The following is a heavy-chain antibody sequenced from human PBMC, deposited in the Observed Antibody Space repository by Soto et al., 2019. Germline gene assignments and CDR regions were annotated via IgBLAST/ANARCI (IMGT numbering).Heavy chain of an antibody. CDR2: IYYSGST. Sequence: PSETLSLTCTVSGGSISSGDYYWSWIRQPPGKGLEWIGYIYYSGSTYYNPSLKSRVTISVDTSKNQFSLKLSSVTAADTAVYYCARGRYDILTGAEKYGMDVWGQGTTVTVS. J-gene: IGHJ6*02. V-gene: IGHV4-30-4*01. CDR1: GGSISSGDYY. D-gene: IGHD3-9*01. CDR3: ARGRYDILTGAEKYGMDV.